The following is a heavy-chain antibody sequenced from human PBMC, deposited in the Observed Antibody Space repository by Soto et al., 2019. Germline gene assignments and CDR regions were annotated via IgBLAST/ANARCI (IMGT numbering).Heavy chain of an antibody. CDR2: ITGSGDLT. V-gene: IGHV3-23*01. J-gene: IGHJ4*02. CDR3: AKIQKYFDIYFDY. CDR1: GFPFSSFA. D-gene: IGHD3-22*01. Sequence: GGSLRLSCAASGFPFSSFAMSWVRQAPGKGLEWVSTITGSGDLTYYADSVKGRFTISRDNSKNTLYLQMNSLRAEDTAVYYCAKIQKYFDIYFDYWGPGTLVTVSS.